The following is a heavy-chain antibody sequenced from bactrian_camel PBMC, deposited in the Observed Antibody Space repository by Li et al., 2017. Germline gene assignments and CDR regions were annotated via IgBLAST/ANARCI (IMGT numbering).Heavy chain of an antibody. D-gene: IGHD6*01. Sequence: QVQLVESGGGSVQAGGSLRLSCAASGFTFSGYWMYWVRQTPAKGLEWVSGVASNGGSTEYADSIVGRFTISRDNAKNTVYLQMNSLKSEDTALYYCAKYGVSWSLDYWGQGTQVTVS. CDR2: VASNGGST. CDR3: AKYGVSWSLDY. V-gene: IGHV3S1*01. J-gene: IGHJ4*01. CDR1: GFTFSGYW.